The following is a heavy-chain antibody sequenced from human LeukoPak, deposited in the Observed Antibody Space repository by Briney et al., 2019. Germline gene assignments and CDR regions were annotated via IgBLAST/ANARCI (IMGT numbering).Heavy chain of an antibody. CDR3: AKDMGSSGWYYFDY. V-gene: IGHV3-9*03. J-gene: IGHJ4*02. CDR2: ISWNSGSI. D-gene: IGHD6-19*01. Sequence: PGRSLRLSCAASGFTFDDYAMHWVRQAPGKGLEWVSGISWNSGSIGYADSAKGRFTISRDNAKNSLYLQMNSLRAEDMALYYCAKDMGSSGWYYFDYWGQGTLVTVSS. CDR1: GFTFDDYA.